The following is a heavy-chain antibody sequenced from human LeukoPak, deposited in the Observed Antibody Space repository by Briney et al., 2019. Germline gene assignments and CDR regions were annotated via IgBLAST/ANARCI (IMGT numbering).Heavy chain of an antibody. Sequence: SQTLSLTCASSGDSVSSNSAAWNWIRQSPSRGLEWLGRTYYRSKWYNDYAVSVKSRITINPDTSKNQFSLQLNSVTPEDTAVYYCAREATYYYDSSGYYQDPYFDYWGQGTLVTVSS. CDR1: GDSVSSNSAA. J-gene: IGHJ4*02. V-gene: IGHV6-1*01. D-gene: IGHD3-22*01. CDR3: AREATYYYDSSGYYQDPYFDY. CDR2: TYYRSKWYN.